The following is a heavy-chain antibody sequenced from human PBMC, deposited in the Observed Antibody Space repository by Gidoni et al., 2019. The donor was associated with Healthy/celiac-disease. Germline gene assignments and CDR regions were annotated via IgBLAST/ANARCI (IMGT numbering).Heavy chain of an antibody. V-gene: IGHV3-53*01. D-gene: IGHD3-10*01. CDR2: IYSVGST. J-gene: IGHJ6*02. CDR1: GLTVSSNY. Sequence: EVQLVESGGGLIQTGGSLRLSCAASGLTVSSNYISWVRQAPGKGLEWVSVIYSVGSTYYADSVKGRFTISRDNSKNTLYLQMNSLRAEDTAVYYCARDRLWFGDTHYYYYGMDVWGQGTTVTVSS. CDR3: ARDRLWFGDTHYYYYGMDV.